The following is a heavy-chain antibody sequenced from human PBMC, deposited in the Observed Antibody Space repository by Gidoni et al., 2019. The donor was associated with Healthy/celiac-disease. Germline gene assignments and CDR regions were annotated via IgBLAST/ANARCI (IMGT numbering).Heavy chain of an antibody. CDR1: GYTFTGYC. V-gene: IGHV1-2*02. J-gene: IGHJ4*02. D-gene: IGHD5-12*01. Sequence: QVQLVQSGAEVKKPGASVKVSCKASGYTFTGYCISWVRQAPGQGLEWMGWINPNSGGTNYAQRFQGRVTMTRDTSVSTAYMDLSRLRSDDTAVYYCARGPLVGSAYGLDSGHWGQGTLVTVSS. CDR2: INPNSGGT. CDR3: ARGPLVGSAYGLDSGH.